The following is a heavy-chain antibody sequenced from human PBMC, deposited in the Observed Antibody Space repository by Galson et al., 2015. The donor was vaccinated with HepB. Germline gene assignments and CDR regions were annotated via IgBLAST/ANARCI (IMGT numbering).Heavy chain of an antibody. CDR3: ARSGGSQSVVVDYGMDV. J-gene: IGHJ6*02. CDR1: GYSFTSYW. Sequence: SGAEVKKPGESLKISCKCSGYSFTSYWIGWVRQMPGKGLEWMGIIYSGDSDTRYSPSSQGQVTISADKSISTAYLQWSGLKASDTAMYYCARSGGSQSVVVDYGMDVWGQGTTVTVSS. CDR2: IYSGDSDT. V-gene: IGHV5-51*03. D-gene: IGHD2-21*01.